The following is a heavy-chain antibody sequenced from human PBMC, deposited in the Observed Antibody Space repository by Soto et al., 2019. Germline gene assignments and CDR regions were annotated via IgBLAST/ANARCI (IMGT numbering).Heavy chain of an antibody. Sequence: PGGSLRLFCAASGFTFSGFGMHWVRQAPGKGLELVAVIWYDGSIKYYADSVKGRFTISRDDSKNTLYLQMNSLRAEDTAVYYCARDAYYGSGSYAYWGQGTLVPVCS. J-gene: IGHJ4*02. CDR3: ARDAYYGSGSYAY. CDR2: IWYDGSIK. CDR1: GFTFSGFG. D-gene: IGHD3-10*01. V-gene: IGHV3-33*01.